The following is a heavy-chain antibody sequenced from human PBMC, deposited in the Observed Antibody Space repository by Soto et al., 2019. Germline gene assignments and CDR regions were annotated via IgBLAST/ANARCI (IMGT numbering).Heavy chain of an antibody. CDR3: VKDISGAYSGPNYDA. J-gene: IGHJ4*02. D-gene: IGHD1-26*01. CDR1: GFTFSSYG. CDR2: LNWNSVTP. Sequence: GGSLRLSCAASGFTFSSYGMHWVRQAPGKGLEWVSGLNWNSVTPGYGDSVKGRFSISRDNGKYALYPQMTSLRPEDTALYYCVKDISGAYSGPNYDAWGQGTLVTVSS. V-gene: IGHV3-9*01.